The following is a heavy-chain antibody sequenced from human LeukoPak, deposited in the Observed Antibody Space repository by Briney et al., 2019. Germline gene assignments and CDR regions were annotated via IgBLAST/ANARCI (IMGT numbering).Heavy chain of an antibody. J-gene: IGHJ3*02. CDR2: IYHSGST. Sequence: RSSETLSLTCAVSGGSISSGGYSWSWIRQPPGKGLEWIGYIYHSGSTYYNPSLKSRVTISVDRSKNQFSLKLSSVTAADTAVYYCARGGRDGYRYGALDIWGQGTMVTVSS. D-gene: IGHD5-24*01. V-gene: IGHV4-30-2*01. CDR3: ARGGRDGYRYGALDI. CDR1: GGSISSGGYS.